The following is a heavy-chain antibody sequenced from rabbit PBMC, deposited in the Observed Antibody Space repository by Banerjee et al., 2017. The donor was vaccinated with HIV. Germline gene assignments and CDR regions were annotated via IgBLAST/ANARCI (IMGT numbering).Heavy chain of an antibody. CDR3: ARGPGSNGGAGYLNL. Sequence: QEQLVESGGGLVQPEGSLTLTCTASGFTLSSACICWVRQAPGKGPEWIACIYNGDDSTYYASWVNGRFTISKTSSTTVTLQMTSLTAADTATYFCARGPGSNGGAGYLNLWGPGTLVTVS. D-gene: IGHD4-2*01. CDR2: IYNGDDST. CDR1: GFTLSSAC. V-gene: IGHV1S45*01. J-gene: IGHJ4*01.